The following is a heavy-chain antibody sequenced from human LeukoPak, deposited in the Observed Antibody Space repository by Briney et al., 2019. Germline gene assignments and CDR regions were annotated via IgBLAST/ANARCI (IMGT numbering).Heavy chain of an antibody. D-gene: IGHD6-13*01. CDR3: AKGTSRGYSSSWAPIYYYYYYMDV. CDR2: ISGSGDTT. J-gene: IGHJ6*03. CDR1: GFTFSSYA. Sequence: GGSLRLSCAASGFTFSSYAMSWVRQAPGKGLEWVSAISGSGDTTYYADSVKGRFTMSRDNSKNTLYLQMNSLRAEDTAVYYCAKGTSRGYSSSWAPIYYYYYYMDVWGKGTTVTVSS. V-gene: IGHV3-23*01.